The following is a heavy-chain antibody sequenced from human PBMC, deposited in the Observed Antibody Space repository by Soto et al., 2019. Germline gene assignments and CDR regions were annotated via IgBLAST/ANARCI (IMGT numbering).Heavy chain of an antibody. Sequence: GSGPTLVNPTQTLTLTCTFSWFSLSTTGMCVSWIRQPPGKALEWLALIDWADDKYYSTSLKTRLTISKDTSKNQVVLTMTNVEPVDTATYFCSRAVGGFTYGYPDYWGQGTLVTVSS. J-gene: IGHJ4*02. CDR3: SRAVGGFTYGYPDY. V-gene: IGHV2-70*01. D-gene: IGHD5-18*01. CDR1: WFSLSTTGMC. CDR2: IDWADDK.